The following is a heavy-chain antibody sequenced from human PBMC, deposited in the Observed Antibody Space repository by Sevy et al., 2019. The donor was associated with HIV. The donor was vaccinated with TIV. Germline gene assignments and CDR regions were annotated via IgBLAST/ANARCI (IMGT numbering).Heavy chain of an antibody. Sequence: SETLSLTCTVSGGSISSSSYYWGWIRQPPGKGLEWIGSIYYSGGTYYNPSLKSRVTISVDTSKNQFSLKLSSVTAADTAVYYCARLGETGDYWGQGTLVTVSS. J-gene: IGHJ4*02. CDR3: ARLGETGDY. CDR1: GGSISSSSYY. V-gene: IGHV4-39*01. D-gene: IGHD2-21*01. CDR2: IYYSGGT.